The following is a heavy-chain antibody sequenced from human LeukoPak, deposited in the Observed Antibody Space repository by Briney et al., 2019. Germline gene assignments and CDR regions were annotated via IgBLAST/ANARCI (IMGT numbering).Heavy chain of an antibody. J-gene: IGHJ4*02. V-gene: IGHV1-24*01. Sequence: ASVQVSCKVSGYTLTELSMHWVRQAPGKGLEWMGGFDPEDGETIYAQKFQGRVTMTEDTSTDTAYMELSSLRSEDTAVYYCATDLSDSSSLGDYWGQGTLVTVSS. D-gene: IGHD6-13*01. CDR1: GYTLTELS. CDR2: FDPEDGET. CDR3: ATDLSDSSSLGDY.